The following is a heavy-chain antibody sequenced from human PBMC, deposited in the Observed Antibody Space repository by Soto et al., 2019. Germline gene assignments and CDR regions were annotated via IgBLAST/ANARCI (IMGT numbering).Heavy chain of an antibody. Sequence: SETLSLTCAVSGYSISSSNWWGWIRQPPGKGLEWIGYIYYSGSTYYNPSLKSRVTMSVDTSKNQFSLKLSSVTAVDTAVYYCARVHVMVVAGSTFDYWGHGTLVTVS. J-gene: IGHJ4*01. CDR3: ARVHVMVVAGSTFDY. CDR1: GYSISSSNW. CDR2: IYYSGST. V-gene: IGHV4-28*01. D-gene: IGHD6-19*01.